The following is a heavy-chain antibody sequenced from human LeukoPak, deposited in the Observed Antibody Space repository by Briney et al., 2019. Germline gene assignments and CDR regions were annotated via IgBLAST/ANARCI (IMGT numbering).Heavy chain of an antibody. V-gene: IGHV1-69*13. Sequence: SVKVSCKASGGTFSSYAISWVRQAPGQGLEWMGGIIPIFGTANYAQKFQGRVTITADESTSTAYMELSSLRSEDTAVHYCARTYSRTRYFDWLSASSWFDPWGQGTLVTVSS. CDR1: GGTFSSYA. CDR2: IIPIFGTA. J-gene: IGHJ5*02. CDR3: ARTYSRTRYFDWLSASSWFDP. D-gene: IGHD3-9*01.